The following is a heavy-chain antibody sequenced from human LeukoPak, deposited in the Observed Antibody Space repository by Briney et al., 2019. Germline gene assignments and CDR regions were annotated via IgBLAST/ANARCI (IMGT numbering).Heavy chain of an antibody. J-gene: IGHJ5*02. V-gene: IGHV1-18*01. CDR1: GYTFTSHG. D-gene: IGHD2-15*01. CDR2: ISTYNGNT. CDR3: ARDLNGYCSGGSCYWFDP. Sequence: ASVKVSCKASGYTFTSHGISWVRQAPGQGLEWMGWISTYNGNTNYAQKLQGRVSMTTDTSTSTAYMDLRSLRSDDTAVYYCARDLNGYCSGGSCYWFDPWGQGTLVTVSS.